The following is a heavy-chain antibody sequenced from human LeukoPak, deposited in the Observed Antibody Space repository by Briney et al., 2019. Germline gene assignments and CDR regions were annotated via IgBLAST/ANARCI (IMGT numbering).Heavy chain of an antibody. J-gene: IGHJ4*02. Sequence: SQTLSLTCAVSGGSISSGGYSWSWIRQPPGKGLEWIGEINHSGSTNYNPSLKSRVTISVDTSKNQFSLKLSSVTAADTAVYYCARAIEEYYYDSSGYSLDYWGQGTLVTVSS. CDR1: GGSISSGGYS. D-gene: IGHD3-22*01. V-gene: IGHV4-30-2*01. CDR3: ARAIEEYYYDSSGYSLDY. CDR2: INHSGST.